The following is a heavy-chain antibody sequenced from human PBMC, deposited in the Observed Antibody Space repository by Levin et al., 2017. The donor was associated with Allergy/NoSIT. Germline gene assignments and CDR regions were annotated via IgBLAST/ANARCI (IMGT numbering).Heavy chain of an antibody. CDR1: GFSFDDYA. CDR3: AKGVAGSGYPHFDY. V-gene: IGHV3-9*01. D-gene: IGHD3-22*01. J-gene: IGHJ4*02. Sequence: SCAASGFSFDDYAMYWVRQAPGKGLEWVSGISWDSGSIGYADSVKGRFTISRDKAKNSLYLQMNRLKPEDTALYYCAKGVAGSGYPHFDYWGQGTLDTVSS. CDR2: ISWDSGSI.